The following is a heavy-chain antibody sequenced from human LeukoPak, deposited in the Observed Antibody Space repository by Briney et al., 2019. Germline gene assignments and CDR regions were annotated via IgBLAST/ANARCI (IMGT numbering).Heavy chain of an antibody. CDR2: MNPNSGNT. CDR1: GYTFTSYD. J-gene: IGHJ4*02. Sequence: ASVKVSCKASGYTFTSYDINWVRQATGQGLEWMGWMNPNSGNTGYAQKFQGRVTMTRNTSISTAYMELSSLRSEDTGVYYCARATRIAAAGSHPLSYYFDYWGQGTLVTVSS. V-gene: IGHV1-8*01. D-gene: IGHD6-13*01. CDR3: ARATRIAAAGSHPLSYYFDY.